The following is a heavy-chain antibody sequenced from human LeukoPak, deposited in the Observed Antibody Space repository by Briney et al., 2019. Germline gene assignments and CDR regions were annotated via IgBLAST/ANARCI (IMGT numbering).Heavy chain of an antibody. J-gene: IGHJ6*03. CDR2: INTSGST. V-gene: IGHV4-4*09. CDR1: GGSISSYY. CDR3: ARRAAARNTGYYYYYMDV. D-gene: IGHD6-6*01. Sequence: SETLSLTCTVSGGSISSYYWSWIRQPPGKGLEWIGYINTSGSTNYNPSLKSRVTISVDTSKNQFSLKLSSVTAADTAVYYCARRAAARNTGYYYYYMDVWGKGTTVTVSS.